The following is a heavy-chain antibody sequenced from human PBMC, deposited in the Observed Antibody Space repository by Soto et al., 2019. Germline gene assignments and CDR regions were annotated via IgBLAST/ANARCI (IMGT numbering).Heavy chain of an antibody. CDR1: GCSFTSYW. V-gene: IGHV5-51*01. Sequence: XESLNISWKRPGCSFTSYWLGWVPQLPGKGLEWMGIIYPGDSDTRYSPSFQGQVTISADKSISTAYLQWSSRKASDTAMYYCARRSSPRACFDWPQDAFDIWDQGKMVTV. J-gene: IGHJ3*02. CDR2: IYPGDSDT. D-gene: IGHD3-9*01. CDR3: ARRSSPRACFDWPQDAFDI.